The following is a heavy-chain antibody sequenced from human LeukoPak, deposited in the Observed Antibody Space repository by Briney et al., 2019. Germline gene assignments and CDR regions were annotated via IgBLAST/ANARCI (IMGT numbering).Heavy chain of an antibody. Sequence: ASMTVSCKASGYTFTSYGISWVRQYPGQGLEWIGWIRASNGNTNYAQKLQGRGTMTTDTSTSTAYMELRSLRSDDTAFFFRAEDGIRYFDWLKDYYYYYMDVWGKGTTVTVSS. V-gene: IGHV1-18*01. CDR2: IRASNGNT. D-gene: IGHD3-9*01. J-gene: IGHJ6*03. CDR1: GYTFTSYG. CDR3: AEDGIRYFDWLKDYYYYYMDV.